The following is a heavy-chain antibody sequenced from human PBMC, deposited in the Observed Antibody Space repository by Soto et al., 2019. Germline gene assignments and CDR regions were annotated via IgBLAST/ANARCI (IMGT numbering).Heavy chain of an antibody. CDR1: GFTFSSYS. V-gene: IGHV3-21*01. CDR3: AREELPNWFDP. Sequence: GGSLRLSCAASGFTFSSYSMNWVRQAPGKGLEWVSSISSSSSYIYYADSVKGRFTISRDNAKNSLYLQMNSLRAEDTAVYYCAREELPNWFDPWGQGTLVTVSS. D-gene: IGHD1-26*01. J-gene: IGHJ5*02. CDR2: ISSSSSYI.